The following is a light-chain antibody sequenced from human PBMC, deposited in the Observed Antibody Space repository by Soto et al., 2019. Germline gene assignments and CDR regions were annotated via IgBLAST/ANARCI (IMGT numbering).Light chain of an antibody. CDR2: GAS. J-gene: IGKJ5*01. Sequence: EIVLTQSPGTLSLSPGERATLYCRASQSVGNNLAWYQQKPGQAPSLFIFGASVRATGVPARFSGSGTGTDFTLTINSLQSEDFGVYYCHQYNNWPPSTFGQGTRLEI. CDR1: QSVGNN. V-gene: IGKV3-15*01. CDR3: HQYNNWPPST.